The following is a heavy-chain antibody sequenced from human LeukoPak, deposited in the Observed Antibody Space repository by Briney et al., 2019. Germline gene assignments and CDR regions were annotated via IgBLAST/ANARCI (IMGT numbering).Heavy chain of an antibody. CDR1: GDYISSYF. D-gene: IGHD6-13*01. CDR2: VYYSGST. V-gene: IGHV4-59*01. Sequence: SETLSLTCTVSGDYISSYFWSWIRLPPGKGLEWIGYVYYSGSTNYNPSLKSRVTISVDTSKNQFSLNLRSVTAADTAVYYCARGPFRDSSSWYYFDYWGQGTLVTVSS. J-gene: IGHJ4*02. CDR3: ARGPFRDSSSWYYFDY.